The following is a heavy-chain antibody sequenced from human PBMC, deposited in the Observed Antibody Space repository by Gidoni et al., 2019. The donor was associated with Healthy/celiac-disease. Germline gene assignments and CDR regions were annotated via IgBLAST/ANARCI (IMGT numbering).Heavy chain of an antibody. CDR2: LRGGGTIT. CDR1: GFPGRGFGRYS. Sequence: VQLLESGATLVQPGGSLRLSCGASGFPGRGFGRYSISWVRQAPGRGLEWISSLRGGGTITHYADSVTGRFTISGDSSKNTVFLQMESLRADDAAIYYCATRPRCSGDMCFGLGYWGRGTLVTVSS. J-gene: IGHJ4*01. D-gene: IGHD2-15*01. V-gene: IGHV3-23*01. CDR3: ATRPRCSGDMCFGLGY.